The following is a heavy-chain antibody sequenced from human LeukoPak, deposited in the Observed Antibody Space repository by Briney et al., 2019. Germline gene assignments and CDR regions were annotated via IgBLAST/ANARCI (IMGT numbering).Heavy chain of an antibody. D-gene: IGHD2-21*02. CDR3: ATYGGDSVSYYYHMDV. V-gene: IGHV4-59*01. CDR1: AGSISSYY. J-gene: IGHJ6*03. Sequence: PSETLSLTCTVYAGSISSYYWSWIRQPPGKGLEWIGYIYYSGSTNYNPSLKSRLTISVDTSKNQFSLKLSSVTAADTAVYYCATYGGDSVSYYYHMDVWGTGATVTVSS. CDR2: IYYSGST.